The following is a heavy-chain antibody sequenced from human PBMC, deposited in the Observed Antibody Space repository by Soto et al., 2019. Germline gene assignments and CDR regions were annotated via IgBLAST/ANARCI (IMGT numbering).Heavy chain of an antibody. V-gene: IGHV3-11*06. CDR2: ISPNSNYR. J-gene: IGHJ4*02. CDR3: VRGGGGGQFDS. Sequence: QIQLVESGGGLVKPGGSLRLSCEVSGFIFSDFYMSWIRQAPGKGLEWLSYISPNSNYRQYAESVKGRHTISRDNAKNSLSLQMNSLRVEDTAVYYCVRGGGGGQFDSRGQGTLVTVSS. D-gene: IGHD2-21*01. CDR1: GFIFSDFY.